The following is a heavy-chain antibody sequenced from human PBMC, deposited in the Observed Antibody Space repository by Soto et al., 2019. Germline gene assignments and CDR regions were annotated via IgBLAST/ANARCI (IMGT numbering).Heavy chain of an antibody. V-gene: IGHV4-61*01. CDR2: IYYSGST. D-gene: IGHD3-16*02. CDR3: ASSPYYDYVWGSYRYSDY. J-gene: IGHJ4*02. Sequence: SETLSLTCTVSGGSVSSGSYYWSWIRQPPGKGLEWIGYIYYSGSTNYNPSLKSRVTISVDTSKNQFSLKLSSVTAADTAVYYCASSPYYDYVWGSYRYSDYWGQGTLVTVSS. CDR1: GGSVSSGSYY.